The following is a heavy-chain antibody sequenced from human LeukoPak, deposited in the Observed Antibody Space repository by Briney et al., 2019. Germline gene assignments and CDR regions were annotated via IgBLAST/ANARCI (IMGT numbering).Heavy chain of an antibody. CDR1: GFTFTTFW. V-gene: IGHV3-48*03. J-gene: IGHJ4*02. D-gene: IGHD6-13*01. CDR2: ISSSGTTI. CDR3: AREPNSDSTLDY. Sequence: GGSLRLSCAASGFTFTTFWMNWVRQAPGKGLEWVSYISSSGTTIYYADSVKGRFTISRDNAKNSLYLQMNSLRAEDTAVYYCAREPNSDSTLDYWGQGTLVTVSS.